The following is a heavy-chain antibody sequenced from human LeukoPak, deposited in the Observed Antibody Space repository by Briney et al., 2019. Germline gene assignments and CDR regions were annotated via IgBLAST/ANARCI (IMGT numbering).Heavy chain of an antibody. J-gene: IGHJ6*02. D-gene: IGHD2-15*01. CDR2: IYYTGSA. V-gene: IGHV4-59*08. Sequence: PSETLSLTCTVSGGSITTSYWSWIRQPPGKGPEWIGYIYYTGSANYNPSLKSRVTISVDTSKNQFSLKLSSVTAADTAVYYCARLSSRPLGYCSGGSCYGYYYYGMDVWGQGTTVTVSS. CDR3: ARLSSRPLGYCSGGSCYGYYYYGMDV. CDR1: GGSITTSY.